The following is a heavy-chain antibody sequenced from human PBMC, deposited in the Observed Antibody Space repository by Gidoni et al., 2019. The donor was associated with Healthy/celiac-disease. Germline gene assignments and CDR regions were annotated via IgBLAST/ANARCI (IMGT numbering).Heavy chain of an antibody. CDR3: TTDVGDTYYDFWSGPSLQPH. J-gene: IGHJ4*02. Sequence: EVQLVESGGGLVKPGGSLRLSGAASGFTFSNAWMNWVRQAPGKGLEWVGRIKSKTDGGTTDYAAPVKGRFTISRDDSKNTLYLQMNSLKTEDTAVYYCTTDVGDTYYDFWSGPSLQPHWGQGTLVTVSS. D-gene: IGHD3-3*01. CDR2: IKSKTDGGTT. V-gene: IGHV3-15*07. CDR1: GFTFSNAW.